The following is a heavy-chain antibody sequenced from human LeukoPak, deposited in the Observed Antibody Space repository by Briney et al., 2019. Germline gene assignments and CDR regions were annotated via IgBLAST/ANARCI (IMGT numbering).Heavy chain of an antibody. Sequence: SETLSLTCTVSGVSINSHYWSWIRQPPGKGLEWIGFICDSGSANYKSSLESRVTMTVDTSKNQFSLKLNSVTAADTAVYYCARVLQNYYHLDVWGKGTTVTVSS. D-gene: IGHD3-3*01. CDR2: ICDSGSA. CDR1: GVSINSHY. V-gene: IGHV4-59*11. CDR3: ARVLQNYYHLDV. J-gene: IGHJ6*03.